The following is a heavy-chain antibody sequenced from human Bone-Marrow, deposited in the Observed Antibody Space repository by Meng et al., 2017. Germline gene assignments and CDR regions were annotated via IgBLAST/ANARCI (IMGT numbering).Heavy chain of an antibody. J-gene: IGHJ6*01. Sequence: ASVKVSCKASGYTFTSYYMHWVRQAPGQGLEWMGIINPSGGSTSYAQKFQGRVTMTRDTSTSTVYMELSSLRSEDTAVYYCARDWRGSSWYAGGGGYYYYYGMDVWGQGTTVTGYS. D-gene: IGHD6-13*01. CDR2: INPSGGST. CDR3: ARDWRGSSWYAGGGGYYYYYGMDV. V-gene: IGHV1-46*01. CDR1: GYTFTSYY.